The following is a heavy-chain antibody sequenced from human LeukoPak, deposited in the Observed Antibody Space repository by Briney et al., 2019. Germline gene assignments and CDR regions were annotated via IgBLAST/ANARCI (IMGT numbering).Heavy chain of an antibody. CDR2: IYPGDSDT. V-gene: IGHV5-51*01. Sequence: GESLKISCKASGYTFTSYWIGWMRQVPGKGLEWMGIIYPGDSDTRYSPSFQGQVTISVDESISSASLQWSFLKASDTGMYYCVRLSSRSCDYWGQGTLVTVSS. CDR1: GYTFTSYW. J-gene: IGHJ4*02. D-gene: IGHD2-2*01. CDR3: VRLSSRSCDY.